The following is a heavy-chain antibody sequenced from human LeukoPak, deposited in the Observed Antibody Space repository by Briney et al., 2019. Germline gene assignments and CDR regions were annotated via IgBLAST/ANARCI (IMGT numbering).Heavy chain of an antibody. CDR2: VFSTGTA. D-gene: IGHD1-26*01. J-gene: IGHJ5*02. Sequence: PSETLSLTCTVSGASLDSHYWTWIRQPPGKGLEWIGYVFSTGTADYNPSLRGRVTISMDMSKSQFSLNLTSVTTADTAVYYCARSGWEVIRTWGQGTLVAVSS. CDR1: GASLDSHY. CDR3: ARSGWEVIRT. V-gene: IGHV4-59*11.